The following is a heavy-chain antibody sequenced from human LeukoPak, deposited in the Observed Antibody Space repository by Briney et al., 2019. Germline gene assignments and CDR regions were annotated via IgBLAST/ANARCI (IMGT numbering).Heavy chain of an antibody. CDR3: ARDRGHCSGGNCYSYFDS. V-gene: IGHV3-33*05. Sequence: PGGSLRLSCAASGFSFSDYGMQWVRQAPGRGLEWVAVVLSDGSKEYYADSVKGRFTISRDNSKNTLSLQMNSLRAEDTAVYYCARDRGHCSGGNCYSYFDSWGQGTLVTVSS. CDR2: VLSDGSKE. D-gene: IGHD2-15*01. CDR1: GFSFSDYG. J-gene: IGHJ4*02.